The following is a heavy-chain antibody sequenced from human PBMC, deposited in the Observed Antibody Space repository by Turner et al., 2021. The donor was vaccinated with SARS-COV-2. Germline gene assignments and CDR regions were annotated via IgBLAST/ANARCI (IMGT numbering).Heavy chain of an antibody. CDR1: GGSISSYY. CDR2: IYYSGST. CDR3: ARDPGEGSFDY. J-gene: IGHJ4*02. V-gene: IGHV4-59*01. D-gene: IGHD3-16*01. Sequence: QVQLHESGPGLVKPSETLSLTCTVSGGSISSYYWSWIRQPPGKGLEWIGYIYYSGSTNYNPSLKSRVTISVDTSKNQFSLKLSSVTAADTAVYYCARDPGEGSFDYWGQGTLVTVSS.